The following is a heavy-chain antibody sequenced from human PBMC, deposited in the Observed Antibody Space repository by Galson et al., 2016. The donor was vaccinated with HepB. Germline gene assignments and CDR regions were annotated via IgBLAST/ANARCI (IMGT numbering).Heavy chain of an antibody. Sequence: SLRLSCAASGFTFSSSAMHWVRQAPGERPESVSAISSNGGTTYYANSVKGRFTISRDNSKNTLYLQMGGLRAEDMAVYYCARQSDCSSISCPSDYWGQGTLVTVSS. D-gene: IGHD2-2*01. V-gene: IGHV3-64*01. CDR2: ISSNGGTT. CDR3: ARQSDCSSISCPSDY. CDR1: GFTFSSSA. J-gene: IGHJ4*02.